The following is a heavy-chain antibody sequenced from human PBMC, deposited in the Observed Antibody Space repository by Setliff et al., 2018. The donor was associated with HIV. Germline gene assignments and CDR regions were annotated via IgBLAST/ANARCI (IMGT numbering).Heavy chain of an antibody. J-gene: IGHJ6*03. V-gene: IGHV3-11*04. D-gene: IGHD3-10*01. CDR2: VSSSGTTR. CDR3: ARMTLIRGVVISYMDV. Sequence: GGSLRLSCAASGFTFSDYYMSWIRQAPGKGLEWVSYVSSSGTTRWFADSVTGRFTISRDNAKNSLYLQMNSLRAADTAVYYCARMTLIRGVVISYMDVWGKGTTVTVS. CDR1: GFTFSDYY.